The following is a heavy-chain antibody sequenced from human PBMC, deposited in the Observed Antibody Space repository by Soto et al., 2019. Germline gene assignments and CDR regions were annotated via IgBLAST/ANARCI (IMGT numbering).Heavy chain of an antibody. J-gene: IGHJ6*02. CDR3: ATAEQCGGDCYSVYYYGMDL. CDR2: ISSSTSYI. V-gene: IGHV3-21*01. D-gene: IGHD2-21*02. CDR1: TFSVYS. Sequence: TFSVYSMTWVRQAPGKGLEWVSSISSSTSYIYYADSVKGRFTISRDNAKNSLYLQMNSLRAEDTAVYYCATAEQCGGDCYSVYYYGMDLWGQGTTVTVSS.